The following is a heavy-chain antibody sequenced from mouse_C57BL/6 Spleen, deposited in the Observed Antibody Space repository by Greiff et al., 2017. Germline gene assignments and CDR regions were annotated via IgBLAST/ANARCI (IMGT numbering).Heavy chain of an antibody. CDR3: TRKAPNWEYDFDY. CDR2: IDPVTGGT. D-gene: IGHD4-1*01. Sequence: VLLLQSGADLVRPGASVTLSCKASGFTFTDYDLPWVQQTPVHGLEWIGAIDPVTGGTAYNQKFTGKAILTTDKSSSTAYMEIRSLTSEDSAIYYCTRKAPNWEYDFDYWGQGTTLTVSS. V-gene: IGHV1-15*01. J-gene: IGHJ2*01. CDR1: GFTFTDYD.